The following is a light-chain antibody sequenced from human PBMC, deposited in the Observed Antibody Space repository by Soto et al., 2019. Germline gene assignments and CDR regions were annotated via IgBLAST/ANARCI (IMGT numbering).Light chain of an antibody. CDR2: DVS. CDR1: SSDVGGYNY. Sequence: QSALTQSASVSGSPGQSITISCTGTSSDVGGYNYVSWYQQHPGKAPKLMIYDVSNRPSGVSNRFSGSKSGNTASLTISGLQVEDEADYYCTSYTSSSTLVVFGGGTKLTVL. CDR3: TSYTSSSTLVV. V-gene: IGLV2-14*01. J-gene: IGLJ2*01.